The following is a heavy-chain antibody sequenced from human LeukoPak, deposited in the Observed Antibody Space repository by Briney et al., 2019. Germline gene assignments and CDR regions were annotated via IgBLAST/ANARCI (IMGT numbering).Heavy chain of an antibody. D-gene: IGHD6-6*01. CDR1: GGSISGYC. J-gene: IGHJ4*02. CDR2: IYSSGST. V-gene: IGHV4-59*08. CDR3: ARHRYTSSSSYFDS. Sequence: SETLSLTCTVSGGSISGYCWTWIRQPPGKGLEWIGYIYSSGSTNYNPSLKSRVTISVDTSKNQFSLRLSSVTAADTAVYYCARHRYTSSSSYFDSWGQGTLVTVSS.